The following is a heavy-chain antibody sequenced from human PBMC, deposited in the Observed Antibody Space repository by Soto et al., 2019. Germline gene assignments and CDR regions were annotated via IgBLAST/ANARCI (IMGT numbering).Heavy chain of an antibody. J-gene: IGHJ6*02. CDR3: ARGGASSSSYVDYYYYGMDV. CDR2: IYYSGST. V-gene: IGHV4-59*01. Sequence: PSETMSLTCTVAGGNISSYYWSWIRQTTGKGLEWIGYIYYSGSTNYNPSLKSRVTISVDTSKNQFSLKLSSVTAADTAVYYCARGGASSSSYVDYYYYGMDVWGQGTTVTVSS. D-gene: IGHD6-13*01. CDR1: GGNISSYY.